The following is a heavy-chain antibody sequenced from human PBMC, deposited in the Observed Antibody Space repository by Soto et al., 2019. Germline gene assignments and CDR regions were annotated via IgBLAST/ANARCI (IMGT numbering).Heavy chain of an antibody. CDR3: ARANCGGDCSLNWYFDL. J-gene: IGHJ2*01. CDR1: GGSFSSYT. CDR2: IIPILGIA. Sequence: GASVKLSCKACGGSFSSYTISWVRQAPKQGLEWMGRIIPILGIANYAQKFQGRVTITADKSTSTAYMELSSLRSEDTAVYYCARANCGGDCSLNWYFDLWGRGTLVTVSS. D-gene: IGHD2-21*02. V-gene: IGHV1-69*02.